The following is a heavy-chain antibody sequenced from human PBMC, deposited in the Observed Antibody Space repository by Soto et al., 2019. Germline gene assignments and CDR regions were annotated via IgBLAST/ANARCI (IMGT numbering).Heavy chain of an antibody. Sequence: QVQLVQSGTEARKPGASVKVSCRASGYIFTGYAIQWVRQAPGQRLEWMGWIAAGNGNTRYSQKFQDRVTISRDISASTAYMELTSLRSEDTAIYYCATTASGTNCFDHWGQGTLVTVYS. V-gene: IGHV1-3*01. CDR1: GYIFTGYA. D-gene: IGHD4-4*01. J-gene: IGHJ4*02. CDR3: ATTASGTNCFDH. CDR2: IAAGNGNT.